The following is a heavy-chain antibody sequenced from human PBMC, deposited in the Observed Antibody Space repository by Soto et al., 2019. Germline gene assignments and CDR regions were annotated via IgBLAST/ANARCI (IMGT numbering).Heavy chain of an antibody. D-gene: IGHD4-4*01. CDR1: GFTFSDHY. CDR2: INPSGTNT. V-gene: IGHV3-11*06. CDR3: ARGHHSLDV. Sequence: QVQLVESGGGLAKPGGSLRLSCVASGFTFSDHYMSWIRQAPGKGLEWISYINPSGTNTDYANSVKGRFTISRDNAEKSLYLQMNSLRVDDTALYYCARGHHSLDVWGQGATVTVSS. J-gene: IGHJ6*02.